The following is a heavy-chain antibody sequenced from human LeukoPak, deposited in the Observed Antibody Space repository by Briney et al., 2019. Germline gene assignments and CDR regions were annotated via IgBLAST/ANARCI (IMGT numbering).Heavy chain of an antibody. V-gene: IGHV3-33*01. Sequence: GGSLRLSCAASGFTFSSYGMHWVRQAPGKGLEWVAVIWYDGSNKYYADSVKGRFTISRDNSKNALYLEMNSLRAEDTAVYYCARDTRRPEYSSSWYVGSNGDAFDIWGQGTMVTVSS. CDR1: GFTFSSYG. D-gene: IGHD6-13*01. CDR3: ARDTRRPEYSSSWYVGSNGDAFDI. CDR2: IWYDGSNK. J-gene: IGHJ3*02.